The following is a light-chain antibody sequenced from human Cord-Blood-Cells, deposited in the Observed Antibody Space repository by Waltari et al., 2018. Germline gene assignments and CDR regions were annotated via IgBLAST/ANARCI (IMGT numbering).Light chain of an antibody. Sequence: QLVLTQSPSASASLGASVKLTCTLSSGHSSYAIAWHPQQPEKGPRYLMKLNSDGSHRKGDGVPDRFAGSGSVAERYRTIASLHAEDEADYYCQTWGTGIQVFGGGTKLTVL. V-gene: IGLV4-69*01. CDR3: QTWGTGIQV. CDR1: SGHSSYA. CDR2: LNSDGSH. J-gene: IGLJ2*01.